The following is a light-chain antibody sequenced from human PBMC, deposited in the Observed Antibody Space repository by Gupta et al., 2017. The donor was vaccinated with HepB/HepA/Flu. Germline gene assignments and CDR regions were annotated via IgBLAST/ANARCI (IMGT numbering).Light chain of an antibody. J-gene: IGLJ1*01. CDR1: SSNIGAANH. V-gene: IGLV1-40*01. Sequence: SVLTQPPSVSGAPGQKITISCTASSSNIGAANHVHWYQQLPGAAPKVLIYGNNSRPSEGPDGCSGSTSGTSTSLAITALQDEDEADYYCQSFDNGLRITVFGGGTKVAVL. CDR3: QSFDNGLRITV. CDR2: GNN.